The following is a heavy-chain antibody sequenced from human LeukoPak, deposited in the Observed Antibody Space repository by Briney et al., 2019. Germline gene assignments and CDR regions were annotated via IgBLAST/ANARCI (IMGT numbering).Heavy chain of an antibody. V-gene: IGHV3-15*01. J-gene: IGHJ4*02. Sequence: GGSLRLSCAASGFTFGNAWMSWVRQAPGKGLEWVGRIKRKTDGETTDYAVPVKGRVTISRDDSKYTLYLQMNSLKTEDTALYYCTPDHWEVAGIDYWGEGTLVTVSS. CDR2: IKRKTDGETT. D-gene: IGHD1-26*01. CDR3: TPDHWEVAGIDY. CDR1: GFTFGNAW.